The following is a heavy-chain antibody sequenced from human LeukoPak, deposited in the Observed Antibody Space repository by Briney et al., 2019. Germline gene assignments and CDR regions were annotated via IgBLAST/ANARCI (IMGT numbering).Heavy chain of an antibody. J-gene: IGHJ6*02. CDR1: GGSIGTYY. Sequence: PSETLSLTCTVSGGSIGTYYWSWFRQPPGKGLEWIGYIYHSGGTNYNPSLTSRVTISVDTSKNQFSLKLSSVTAADTAVYYCARVRDYYYGMDVWGQGTTVTVSS. CDR3: ARVRDYYYGMDV. V-gene: IGHV4-59*01. CDR2: IYHSGGT.